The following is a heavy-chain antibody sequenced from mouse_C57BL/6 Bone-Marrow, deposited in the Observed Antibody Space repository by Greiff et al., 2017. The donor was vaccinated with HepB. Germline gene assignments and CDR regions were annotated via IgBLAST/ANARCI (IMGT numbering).Heavy chain of an antibody. CDR2: IWRGGST. CDR1: GFSLTSYG. CDR3: AIKSPHGYFDY. J-gene: IGHJ2*01. V-gene: IGHV2-5*01. Sequence: QVQLKQSGPGLVQPSQSLSITCTVSGFSLTSYGVHWVRQSPGKGLEWLGVIWRGGSTDYNAAFMSRLSSTKDNSKSQVFIKMNMLQADDTAIYYKAIKSPHGYFDYWGQGTTLTVSS.